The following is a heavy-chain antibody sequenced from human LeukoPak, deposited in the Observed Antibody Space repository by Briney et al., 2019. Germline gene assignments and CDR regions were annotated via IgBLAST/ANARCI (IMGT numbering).Heavy chain of an antibody. CDR1: GFTVITNY. Sequence: PGGSLRLSCAASGFTVITNYMTWVRQAPGKELEWVSVIYIDGRTYYTDSVKGRFSISRDNSMNTIYLQMSSLRAEDSAVYYCARDRNFGIYDAFDIWGRGTTVTVSS. CDR3: ARDRNFGIYDAFDI. J-gene: IGHJ3*02. V-gene: IGHV3-66*01. D-gene: IGHD3-10*01. CDR2: IYIDGRT.